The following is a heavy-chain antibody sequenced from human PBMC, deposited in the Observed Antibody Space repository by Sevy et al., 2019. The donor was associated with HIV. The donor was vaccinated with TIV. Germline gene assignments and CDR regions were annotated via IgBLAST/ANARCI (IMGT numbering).Heavy chain of an antibody. D-gene: IGHD1-1*01. V-gene: IGHV3-23*01. CDR1: GFAFYEYS. CDR2: LSFGCGKI. Sequence: GGSLRLSCAASGFAFYEYSMSWIRQAPGKGLEWVATLSFGCGKINYADSVKGRFTISRDNSKNSFYLQMDNLRVEDTALYYCASEGCSGPHDYWGQGTRVTVSS. CDR3: ASEGCSGPHDY. J-gene: IGHJ4*02.